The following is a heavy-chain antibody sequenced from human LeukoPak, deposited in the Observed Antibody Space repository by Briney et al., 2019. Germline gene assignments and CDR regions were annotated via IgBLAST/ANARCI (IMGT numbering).Heavy chain of an antibody. J-gene: IGHJ6*03. Sequence: SETLSLTCTVSGDSINGYFWSWIRQPPGKGLEWIGRIYTSGSTNYNPSLKSRVTMSVDTSKNQFSLKLSSVTAADTAVYYCARDFSIDFWSGYYPHYYYYYMDVWGKGTTVTVSS. CDR3: ARDFSIDFWSGYYPHYYYYYMDV. CDR1: GDSINGYF. D-gene: IGHD3-3*01. CDR2: IYTSGST. V-gene: IGHV4-4*07.